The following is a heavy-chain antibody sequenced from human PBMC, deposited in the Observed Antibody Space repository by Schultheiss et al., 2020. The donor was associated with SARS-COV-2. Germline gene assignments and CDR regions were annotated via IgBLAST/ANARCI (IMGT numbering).Heavy chain of an antibody. J-gene: IGHJ4*02. CDR1: GGSISSSNW. V-gene: IGHV4-4*02. CDR3: ARHPLNY. Sequence: SETLSLTCAVSGGSISSSNWWSWVRQPPGKGLEWIGSIYHSGSTYYNPSLKSRVTISVDTSKNQFSLKLSSVTAADTAVYYCARHPLNYWGQGTLVTVSS. CDR2: IYHSGST.